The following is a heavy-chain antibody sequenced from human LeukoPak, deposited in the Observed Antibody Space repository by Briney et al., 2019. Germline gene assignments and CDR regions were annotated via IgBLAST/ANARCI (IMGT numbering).Heavy chain of an antibody. CDR3: AKVSYSGYEPTYYYYYYGMDV. CDR2: ISGSGDTT. Sequence: GGSLRLSCTASGFTFSSYSMSWVRQGPGTGLEWVSAISGSGDTTFYADSVKGRFTISRANSKKTLYLQMNSLRAEDTAVYYCAKVSYSGYEPTYYYYYYGMDVWGQGTTVTVSS. J-gene: IGHJ6*02. CDR1: GFTFSSYS. V-gene: IGHV3-23*01. D-gene: IGHD5-12*01.